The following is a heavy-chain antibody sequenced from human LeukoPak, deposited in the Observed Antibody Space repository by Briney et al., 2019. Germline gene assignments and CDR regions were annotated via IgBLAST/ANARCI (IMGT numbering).Heavy chain of an antibody. Sequence: PSETLSLTCCVSGDSITSSSYSWGWIRQPPGKGLEWLASIYYSGNTHYNPSLRSRVTISVDTSKNQFSLKLSSVTAADTAVYYCARVHLSSDFYYYYMDVWGKGTTVTVSS. J-gene: IGHJ6*03. CDR1: GDSITSSSYS. D-gene: IGHD3-3*01. V-gene: IGHV4-39*01. CDR3: ARVHLSSDFYYYYMDV. CDR2: IYYSGNT.